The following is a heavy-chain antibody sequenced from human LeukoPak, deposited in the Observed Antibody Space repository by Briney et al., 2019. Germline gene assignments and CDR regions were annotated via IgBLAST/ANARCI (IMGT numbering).Heavy chain of an antibody. CDR3: ARDKYYYGSGSFDY. D-gene: IGHD3-10*01. J-gene: IGHJ4*02. V-gene: IGHV3-23*01. CDR2: ISGSSGDT. Sequence: GGSLRLSCAASGFTFSTYAMTWVRQAPGKGLEWVSSISGSSGDTYYADSVKGRFTISRDNSKNTLYLQMNSLRAEDTAVYYCARDKYYYGSGSFDYWGQGTLVTVSS. CDR1: GFTFSTYA.